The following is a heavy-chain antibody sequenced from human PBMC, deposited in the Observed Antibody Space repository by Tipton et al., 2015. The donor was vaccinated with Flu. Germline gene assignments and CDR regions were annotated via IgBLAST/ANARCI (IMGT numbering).Heavy chain of an antibody. CDR2: IYYSGST. D-gene: IGHD3-22*01. Sequence: TLSLTCTVSGGSISSGGHYWSWIRQHPGKGLEWIGYIYYSGSTYYNPSLKSRVTISVDTSKNQFSLKLSSVTAADTAVYYCARGGSGYPPGGMDVWGQGTTVTVSS. CDR1: GGSISSGGHY. CDR3: ARGGSGYPPGGMDV. V-gene: IGHV4-31*03. J-gene: IGHJ6*02.